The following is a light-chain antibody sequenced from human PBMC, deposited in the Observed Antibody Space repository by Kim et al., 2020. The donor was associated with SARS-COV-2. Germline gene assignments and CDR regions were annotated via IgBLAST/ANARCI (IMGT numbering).Light chain of an antibody. J-gene: IGKJ2*01. CDR2: GAT. Sequence: EIVLTQSPGTLSLSPGERATLSCRASQGVARNYLAWYQQKPGQAPSLLIYGATNRAIGIPERFSGNGSGTDFTLTINKLEPEDSAVYYCQQYGSFFGQGTKLEI. CDR1: QGVARNY. V-gene: IGKV3-20*01. CDR3: QQYGSF.